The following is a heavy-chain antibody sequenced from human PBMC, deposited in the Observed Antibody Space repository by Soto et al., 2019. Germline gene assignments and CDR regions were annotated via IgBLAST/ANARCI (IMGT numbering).Heavy chain of an antibody. Sequence: QVQLVQSGAEVKKPGASVKVSCKASGYSFSTYDINWVRQAAGQGLEWMGWVNPKSGNTDYAQRFRGRVTMTSNTSISTAYMELRARTPEDTAVYYCARPYCDSTSCYTDWFDPWGQGTLVTVSS. V-gene: IGHV1-8*01. J-gene: IGHJ5*02. CDR2: VNPKSGNT. D-gene: IGHD2-2*02. CDR1: GYSFSTYD. CDR3: ARPYCDSTSCYTDWFDP.